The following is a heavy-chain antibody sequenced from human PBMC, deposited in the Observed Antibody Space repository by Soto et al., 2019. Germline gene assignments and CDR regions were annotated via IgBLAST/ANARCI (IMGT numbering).Heavy chain of an antibody. CDR2: ISFTGDSR. J-gene: IGHJ6*02. CDR1: GVNVNAYV. V-gene: IGHV3-23*01. D-gene: IGHD2-2*01. CDR3: AKKSCSSPGCPYGMAV. Sequence: GGSMRLSCAASGVNVNAYVMNWVRKDTGKGLEWVSIISFTGDSRYYADSVKDRFTISRDNSQNTLYLQMNSLRAEDTAVYYCAKKSCSSPGCPYGMAVWRQGTTVTVSS.